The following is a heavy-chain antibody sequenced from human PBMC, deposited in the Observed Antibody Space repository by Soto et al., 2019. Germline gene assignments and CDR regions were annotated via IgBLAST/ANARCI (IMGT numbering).Heavy chain of an antibody. CDR3: ASRYDSSDY. Sequence: QVQLVQSGAEVKKPGSSVKVSCKASGGTFSSYTISWVRQAPGQGLEWMGRIIPILGIANYAQKFQGRVTITADKSTSTAYMELSSLRAEDTAVFYCASRYDSSDYWGQGTLVTVSS. CDR1: GGTFSSYT. J-gene: IGHJ4*02. V-gene: IGHV1-69*02. D-gene: IGHD3-22*01. CDR2: IIPILGIA.